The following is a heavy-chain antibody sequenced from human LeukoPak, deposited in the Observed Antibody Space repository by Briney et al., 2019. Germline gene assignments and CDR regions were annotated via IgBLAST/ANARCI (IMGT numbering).Heavy chain of an antibody. CDR1: GFSFSSYG. CDR2: IWYDGSNK. D-gene: IGHD5-18*01. V-gene: IGHV3-33*06. J-gene: IGHJ4*02. CDR3: AKGPSETAMATAFDY. Sequence: RGSLRLSCAASGFSFSSYGMHWVRQSPGKGLEWVAVIWYDGSNKYYADSVKGRFTISRDNSKNTLYLQMNSLRAEDTALYYCAKGPSETAMATAFDYWGQGTLVTVSS.